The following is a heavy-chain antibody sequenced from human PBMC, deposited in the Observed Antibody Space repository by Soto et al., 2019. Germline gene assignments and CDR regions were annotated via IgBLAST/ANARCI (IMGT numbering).Heavy chain of an antibody. CDR3: SGDPSGYDEGDWYHGVDV. V-gene: IGHV3-53*01. J-gene: IGHJ6*01. Sequence: GSLKLSCADSGFSVSSNYMSWVLQAPGEGLELVAIIYINGSTDYADSVQGRFSVSRDTYKNTLFLQMNNLRAEDTAVYFCSGDPSGYDEGDWYHGVDVWGQGTPVTVSS. CDR2: IYINGST. CDR1: GFSVSSNY. D-gene: IGHD5-12*01.